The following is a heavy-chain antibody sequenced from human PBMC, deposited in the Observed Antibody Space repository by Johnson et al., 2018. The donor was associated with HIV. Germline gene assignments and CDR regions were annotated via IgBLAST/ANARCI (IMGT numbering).Heavy chain of an antibody. D-gene: IGHD6-19*01. V-gene: IGHV3-15*01. CDR3: ARGRAVAGTRAFDI. CDR2: IKRKTDGGTT. CDR1: GFTFSNAW. J-gene: IGHJ3*02. Sequence: VQLVESGGGLVKPGGSLRLSCAASGFTFSNAWMNWVRQAPGKGLAWVGRIKRKTDGGTTDYAAPVKGRFTISRDNSKNTLYLQMNSLRAEDTAVYYCARGRAVAGTRAFDIWGQGTMVTVSS.